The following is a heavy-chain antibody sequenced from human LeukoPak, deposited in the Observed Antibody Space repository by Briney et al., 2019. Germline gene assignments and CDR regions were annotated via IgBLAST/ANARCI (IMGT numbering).Heavy chain of an antibody. D-gene: IGHD6-19*01. CDR1: GYTLTELS. Sequence: ASVKVSCKVSGYTLTELSMHWVRQAPGKGLEWMGGFDPEDGETIYAQKFQGRVTMTEDTSTDTAYMELSSLRAEDTAVYYCARGGWYWGGYYYYYMDVWGKGTTVTVSS. V-gene: IGHV1-24*01. CDR3: ARGGWYWGGYYYYYMDV. CDR2: FDPEDGET. J-gene: IGHJ6*03.